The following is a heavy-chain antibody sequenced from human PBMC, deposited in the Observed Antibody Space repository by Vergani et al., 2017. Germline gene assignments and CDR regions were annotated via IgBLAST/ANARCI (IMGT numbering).Heavy chain of an antibody. J-gene: IGHJ4*02. D-gene: IGHD3-22*01. CDR2: IDPSDSYT. CDR1: GFTFSSYG. CDR3: ARHRHYYDSSEGDDY. V-gene: IGHV5-10-1*01. Sequence: VQLVESGGGVVQPGRSLRLSCAASGFTFSSYGMHWVRQAPGKGLEWMGRIDPSDSYTNYSPSFQGHVTISADKSISTAYLQWSSLKASDTAMYYCARHRHYYDSSEGDDYWGQGTLVTVSS.